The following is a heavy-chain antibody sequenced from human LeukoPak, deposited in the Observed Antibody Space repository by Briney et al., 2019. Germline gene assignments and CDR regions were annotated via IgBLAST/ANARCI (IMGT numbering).Heavy chain of an antibody. Sequence: PGGSLRLSCAASGLTFSSYAMHWVRQAPGKGLEWVAVISYDGSNKYYADSVNGRFTISTDNSKNTLYLQMNSLRAEDTAVYYCATVRGAVGNYFDYWGQGTLVTVSS. V-gene: IGHV3-30*04. CDR1: GLTFSSYA. D-gene: IGHD6-19*01. J-gene: IGHJ4*02. CDR2: ISYDGSNK. CDR3: ATVRGAVGNYFDY.